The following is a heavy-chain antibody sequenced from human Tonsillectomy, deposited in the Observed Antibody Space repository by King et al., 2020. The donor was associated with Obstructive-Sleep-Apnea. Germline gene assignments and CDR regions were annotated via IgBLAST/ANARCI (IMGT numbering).Heavy chain of an antibody. CDR3: ARDQGPMPTVTTYGYFDP. CDR2: IYYSGST. CDR1: GGSISSYY. V-gene: IGHV4-59*01. D-gene: IGHD4-17*01. Sequence: MQLQESGPGLVKPSETLSLTCTVSGGSISSYYWSWIRQPPGKGLEWIGYIYYSGSTNYNPSLKSRVTISVDTSKNQFSLKLSSVTAADTAVYYCARDQGPMPTVTTYGYFDPWGRGPLVTVP. J-gene: IGHJ2*01.